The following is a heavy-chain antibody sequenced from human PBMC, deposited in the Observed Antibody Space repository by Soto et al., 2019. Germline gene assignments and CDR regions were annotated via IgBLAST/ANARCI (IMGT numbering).Heavy chain of an antibody. V-gene: IGHV3-53*01. J-gene: IGHJ4*02. Sequence: EVQLVESGGGLVQPGGSLRLSCAASGFGVSSKYMSWVRQAPDKGLEWVSVLYTGGTIFYTDSVRGRFTISRNSSNNTLYLQMNSLRAEDTAVYYCARGCGGGSCYSDWDYWGQGTLVTVST. CDR1: GFGVSSKY. CDR3: ARGCGGGSCYSDWDY. CDR2: LYTGGTI. D-gene: IGHD2-15*01.